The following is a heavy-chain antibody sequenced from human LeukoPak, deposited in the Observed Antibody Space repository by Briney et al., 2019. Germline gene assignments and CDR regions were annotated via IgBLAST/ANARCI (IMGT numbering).Heavy chain of an antibody. V-gene: IGHV3-74*01. CDR3: ARVRYSSSWYATYYYYFYMDV. J-gene: IGHJ6*03. Sequence: GGSLRLSCAASGFTFSSYWMHWVRQAPGKGLVWVSRINTDGSSTSYADSVKGRFTISRDNAKNTLYLQMNSLGAEDTAVYYCARVRYSSSWYATYYYYFYMDVWGKGTTVTVSS. D-gene: IGHD6-13*01. CDR2: INTDGSST. CDR1: GFTFSSYW.